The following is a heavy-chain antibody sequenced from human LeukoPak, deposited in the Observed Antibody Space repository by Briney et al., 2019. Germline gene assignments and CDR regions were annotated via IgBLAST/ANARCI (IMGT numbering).Heavy chain of an antibody. CDR2: TSYDGSNE. Sequence: GGSLRLSCTASGVTLSSYGMHWVRQAPGKGLEWVAVTSYDGSNEYYADSKKGRFTVSRDNSKNTLYLQMNGLRTEDTAVYYCAKDSSRWAFDSWGQGTLVTVSS. V-gene: IGHV3-30*18. D-gene: IGHD6-13*01. CDR3: AKDSSRWAFDS. CDR1: GVTLSSYG. J-gene: IGHJ4*02.